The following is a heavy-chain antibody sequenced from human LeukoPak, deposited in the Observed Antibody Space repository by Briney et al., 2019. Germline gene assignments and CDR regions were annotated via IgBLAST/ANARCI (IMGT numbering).Heavy chain of an antibody. Sequence: ASVKVSCKASGYTFTGYYMHWVRQAPGQGLEWMGWINPNSGGTNYAQKFQGRVTMTRDTSISTAYMELSRLRSDDTAVYYCARDNSAAAGTFDYWGQGTLVTISS. CDR2: INPNSGGT. V-gene: IGHV1-2*02. CDR3: ARDNSAAAGTFDY. D-gene: IGHD6-13*01. CDR1: GYTFTGYY. J-gene: IGHJ4*02.